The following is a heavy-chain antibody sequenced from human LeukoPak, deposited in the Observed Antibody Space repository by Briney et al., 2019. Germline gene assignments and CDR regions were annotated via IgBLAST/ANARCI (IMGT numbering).Heavy chain of an antibody. Sequence: GESLEISCKGSRYNFNTYWVAWVRQMPGKGLEWMGIIHPVDSDTRYSPSFQGQVTISADKSISTAYLQWSSLKASDTAMYYCARGPPVVVVAATDYYGMDVWGQGTTVTVSS. D-gene: IGHD2-15*01. CDR1: RYNFNTYW. V-gene: IGHV5-51*01. J-gene: IGHJ6*02. CDR3: ARGPPVVVVAATDYYGMDV. CDR2: IHPVDSDT.